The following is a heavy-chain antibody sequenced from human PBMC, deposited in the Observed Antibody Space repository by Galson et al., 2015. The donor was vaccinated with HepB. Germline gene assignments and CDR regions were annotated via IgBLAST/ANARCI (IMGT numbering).Heavy chain of an antibody. CDR1: ESIFSAYS. CDR3: AREAFDSFDL. CDR2: IIPINGAS. V-gene: IGHV1-69*06. Sequence: SVKVSCKASESIFSAYSFSWVRQAPGQGLEWMGGIIPINGASNHAQKFQGRLTITADKSTTTVYMDLRSLRSQDTAVYYCAREAFDSFDLWGQGTMVTVSS. J-gene: IGHJ3*01.